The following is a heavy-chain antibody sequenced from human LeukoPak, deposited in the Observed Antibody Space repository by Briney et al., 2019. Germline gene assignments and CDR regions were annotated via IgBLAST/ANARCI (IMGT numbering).Heavy chain of an antibody. CDR3: ARYIRGPNYYIDV. J-gene: IGHJ6*03. CDR1: GGSLSSDY. V-gene: IGHV4-59*01. CDR2: VSYSGTT. D-gene: IGHD1-14*01. Sequence: SETLSLTCTASGGSLSSDYWSWIRQPPGKGLEWIGYVSYSGTTNYYPSLNSRLTISLDTSKNRFSLNLSSVTAADTAIYFCARYIRGPNYYIDVWGKGTTVTVSS.